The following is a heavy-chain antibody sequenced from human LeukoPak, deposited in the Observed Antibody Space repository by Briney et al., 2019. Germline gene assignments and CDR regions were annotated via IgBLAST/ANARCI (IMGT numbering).Heavy chain of an antibody. Sequence: PGGSLRLSCAASGFTFSNAWMSWVRQAPGKGLEWVSSISSSSSYIYYADSVKGRFTISRDNAKNSLYLQMNSQRAEDTAVYYCSRGNRAYYYYMDVWGKGTTVTVSS. CDR3: SRGNRAYYYYMDV. CDR1: GFTFSNAW. J-gene: IGHJ6*03. CDR2: ISSSSSYI. V-gene: IGHV3-21*01. D-gene: IGHD1-14*01.